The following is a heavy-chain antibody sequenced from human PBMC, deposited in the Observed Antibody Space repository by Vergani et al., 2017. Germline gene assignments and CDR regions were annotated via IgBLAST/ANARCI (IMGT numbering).Heavy chain of an antibody. V-gene: IGHV1-46*01. CDR2: INPSGGST. J-gene: IGHJ6*02. CDR1: GYTFTSYY. Sequence: QVQLVQSGAEVKKPGASVKVSCKASGYTFTSYYMHWVRQAPGQGLEWMGIINPSGGSTSYAQKFQGRATMTRDTSTSTVYMELSSLRSEDTAVYYCAREGFGGVIVPFYYGMDVWGQGTTVTVSS. CDR3: AREGFGGVIVPFYYGMDV. D-gene: IGHD3-16*02.